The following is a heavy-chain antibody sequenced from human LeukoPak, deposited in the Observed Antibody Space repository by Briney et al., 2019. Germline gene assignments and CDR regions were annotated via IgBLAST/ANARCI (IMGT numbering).Heavy chain of an antibody. CDR3: ARDSEGRVDSSGSLGY. D-gene: IGHD3-22*01. CDR2: ISSSSSYI. CDR1: GFTFSSYS. Sequence: KTGGSLRLSCAASGFTFSSYSMNWVRQAPGKRLEWVSSISSSSSYIYYADSVKGRFTISRDNAKNSLYLQMNSLRAEDTAVYYYARDSEGRVDSSGSLGYWGQGTLVTVSS. J-gene: IGHJ4*02. V-gene: IGHV3-21*01.